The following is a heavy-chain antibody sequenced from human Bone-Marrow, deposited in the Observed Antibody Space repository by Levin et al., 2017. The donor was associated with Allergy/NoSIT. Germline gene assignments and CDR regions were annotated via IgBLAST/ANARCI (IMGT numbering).Heavy chain of an antibody. CDR1: DGSFSGFS. CDR3: SKYTYGSFDS. Sequence: ESLKISCAVYDGSFSGFSWSWIRQPPGKGLEWIAEINDSGSTNSNPSLKSRVTISLDTSKNLFSLKLSSVTAADTAFYYCSKYTYGSFDSWGQGTLVIVSS. V-gene: IGHV4-34*01. J-gene: IGHJ4*02. D-gene: IGHD5-18*01. CDR2: INDSGST.